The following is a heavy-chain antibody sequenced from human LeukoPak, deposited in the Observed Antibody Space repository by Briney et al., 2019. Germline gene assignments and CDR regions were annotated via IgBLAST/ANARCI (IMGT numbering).Heavy chain of an antibody. CDR3: ARGPYDRGWFDP. CDR2: IYSGGST. D-gene: IGHD3-22*01. Sequence: GGSLRLSCEASRFSFSTYPMGWVRQAPGKGLEWVSVIYSGGSTYYADSVKGRFTISRDNSKNTLYLQMNSLRAEDTAVYYCARGPYDRGWFDPWGQGTLVTVSS. CDR1: RFSFSTYP. V-gene: IGHV3-53*01. J-gene: IGHJ5*02.